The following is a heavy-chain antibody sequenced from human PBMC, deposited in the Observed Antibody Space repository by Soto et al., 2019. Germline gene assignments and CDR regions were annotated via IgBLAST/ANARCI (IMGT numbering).Heavy chain of an antibody. Sequence: EVQLLESGGGLVQPGGSLRLSCAASGFTFSSYAMSWVRQAPGKGLEWVSAISGSGGSTYYADSVKGRFTISRDNSKNTQYLQRNSLRAEDTAVDYCAKSLSDYDILTGYYSTLFDYWGQGTLVTVSS. J-gene: IGHJ4*02. V-gene: IGHV3-23*01. CDR3: AKSLSDYDILTGYYSTLFDY. CDR2: ISGSGGST. D-gene: IGHD3-9*01. CDR1: GFTFSSYA.